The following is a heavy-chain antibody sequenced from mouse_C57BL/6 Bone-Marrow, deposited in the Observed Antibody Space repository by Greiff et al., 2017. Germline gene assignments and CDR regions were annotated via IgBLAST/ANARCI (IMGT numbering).Heavy chain of an antibody. CDR3: ARRGYSNSMDY. CDR1: GFTFSSYG. Sequence: EVKLVESGGDLVKPGGSLKLSCAASGFTFSSYGMSWVRQTPDKRLEWVATISSGGSYTYYPDSVKGRFTISRDNAKNTLYLQMSSLKSEDTAMYYCARRGYSNSMDYLGQGTSVTVSS. J-gene: IGHJ4*01. CDR2: ISSGGSYT. V-gene: IGHV5-6*02. D-gene: IGHD2-5*01.